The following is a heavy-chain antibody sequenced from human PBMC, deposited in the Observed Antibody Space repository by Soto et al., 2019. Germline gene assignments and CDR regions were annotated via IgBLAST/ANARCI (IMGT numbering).Heavy chain of an antibody. CDR3: ARDGTAMATYYYYGMDV. Sequence: QVQLVESGGGVVQPGRSLRLSCAASGFTFSSYAMHWVRQAPGKGLEWVAVISYDGSNKYYADSVKGRFTISRDNSKNTLYLQMNSLRAEDTAVYYCARDGTAMATYYYYGMDVWGQGTTVTVSS. CDR1: GFTFSSYA. CDR2: ISYDGSNK. D-gene: IGHD5-18*01. J-gene: IGHJ6*02. V-gene: IGHV3-30-3*01.